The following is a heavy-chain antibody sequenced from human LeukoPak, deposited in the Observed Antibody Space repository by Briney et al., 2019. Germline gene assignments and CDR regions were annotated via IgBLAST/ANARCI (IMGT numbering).Heavy chain of an antibody. CDR2: ISYDGSNK. CDR3: AKGEYSSSWIPDY. Sequence: GGSLRLSCAASGFTFSSYAMHWVRQAPGKGLEWVAVISYDGSNKYYADSVKGRFTISRDNSKNTLYLQMNSLRAEDTAVYYCAKGEYSSSWIPDYWGQGTLVTVSS. V-gene: IGHV3-30*04. CDR1: GFTFSSYA. D-gene: IGHD6-13*01. J-gene: IGHJ4*02.